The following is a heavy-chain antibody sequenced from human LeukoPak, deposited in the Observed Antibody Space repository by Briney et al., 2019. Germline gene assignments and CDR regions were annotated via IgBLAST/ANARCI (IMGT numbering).Heavy chain of an antibody. J-gene: IGHJ4*02. CDR1: GYTFTGYY. Sequence: ASVKVSCKASGYTFTGYYMHWVRQAPGQGLEWMGWINPNSGGTNYAQKLQGRVTMTTDTSTSTAYMELRSLRSDDTAVYYCARDMVRGVSNFDYWGQGTLVTVSS. D-gene: IGHD3-10*01. CDR2: INPNSGGT. CDR3: ARDMVRGVSNFDY. V-gene: IGHV1-2*02.